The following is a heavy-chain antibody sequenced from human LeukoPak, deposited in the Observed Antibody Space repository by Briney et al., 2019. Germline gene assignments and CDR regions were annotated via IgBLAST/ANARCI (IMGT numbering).Heavy chain of an antibody. D-gene: IGHD2-21*02. Sequence: ASVKVSCKVSGYTITELSMHWVRQAPGKGLEWMGGFDPEDGETIYAQKFQGRVTMTEDTSTDTAYMELSSMRSEDTAVYYCATVIGGDCCYAFDIWGQGTMVTVSS. CDR2: FDPEDGET. J-gene: IGHJ3*02. CDR3: ATVIGGDCCYAFDI. V-gene: IGHV1-24*01. CDR1: GYTITELS.